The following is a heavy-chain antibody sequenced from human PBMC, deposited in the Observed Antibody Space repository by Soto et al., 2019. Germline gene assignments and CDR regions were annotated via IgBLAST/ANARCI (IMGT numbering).Heavy chain of an antibody. J-gene: IGHJ4*02. CDR2: ISAYNGNT. CDR1: GYTFTSYG. Sequence: GASVKVSCKASGYTFTSYGISWVRQAPGQGLEWMGWISAYNGNTNYAQKLQGRVTMTTDTSTSTAYMELRSLRSDDTAVYYCARSAIYGDYVNYFDYWGQGTLVTVSS. D-gene: IGHD4-17*01. CDR3: ARSAIYGDYVNYFDY. V-gene: IGHV1-18*01.